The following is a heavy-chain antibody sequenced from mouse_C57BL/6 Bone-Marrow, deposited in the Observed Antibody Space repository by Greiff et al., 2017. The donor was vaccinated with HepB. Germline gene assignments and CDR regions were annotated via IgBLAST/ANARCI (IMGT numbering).Heavy chain of an antibody. CDR2: ISSGSSTI. CDR1: GFTFSDYG. J-gene: IGHJ1*03. V-gene: IGHV5-17*01. Sequence: EVMLVESGGGLVKPGGSLKLSCAASGFTFSDYGMHWVRQAPEKGLEWVAYISSGSSTIYYADTVKGRLTISRDNAKNTLFLKMTSLRSEDTAMYYCARSYYGSSYWYFDVWGTGTTVTVSS. D-gene: IGHD1-1*01. CDR3: ARSYYGSSYWYFDV.